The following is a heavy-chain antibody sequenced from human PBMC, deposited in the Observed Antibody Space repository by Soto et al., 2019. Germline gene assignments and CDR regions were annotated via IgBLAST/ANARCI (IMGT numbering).Heavy chain of an antibody. CDR3: ARYSSGWPYYFDY. D-gene: IGHD6-19*01. CDR2: IYLSDSDT. J-gene: IGHJ4*02. CDR1: GYSFTSYW. Sequence: GESLKISCKGSGYSFTSYWIAWVRQMPGKGLEWMGIIYLSDSDTRYSPSFQGRVTISADKSISTAYLQWSSLRASDTAMYYCARYSSGWPYYFDYWGQGTLVTVSS. V-gene: IGHV5-51*01.